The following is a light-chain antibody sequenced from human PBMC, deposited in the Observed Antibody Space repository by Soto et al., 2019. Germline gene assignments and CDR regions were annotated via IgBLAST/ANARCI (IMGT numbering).Light chain of an antibody. V-gene: IGKV1-39*01. J-gene: IGKJ1*01. CDR2: AAS. Sequence: DIQMTQNTSSLSASVGDRVTITCRASQSISSYLNWYQQKPGKAPKLLIYAASSSQSGVPSRFSGSGSGTDFTLTISSLQPEDFATYYCQQSYSTPQTFGQGTKVDI. CDR1: QSISSY. CDR3: QQSYSTPQT.